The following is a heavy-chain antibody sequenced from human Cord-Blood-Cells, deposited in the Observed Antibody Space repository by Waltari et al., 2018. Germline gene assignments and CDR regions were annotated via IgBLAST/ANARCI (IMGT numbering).Heavy chain of an antibody. V-gene: IGHV4-34*01. Sequence: QVQLQQWGAGLLKPSETLSLTCAVYGGSFSGYYWSWIRQPPGKGLEWIGEINHSGSTNYNPSLKSRVTISVDTSKNQFSLKLSSVTAADTAVYYCARVRGIAARNWFDPWGQGTLVTVSS. D-gene: IGHD6-6*01. CDR1: GGSFSGYY. CDR3: ARVRGIAARNWFDP. J-gene: IGHJ5*02. CDR2: INHSGST.